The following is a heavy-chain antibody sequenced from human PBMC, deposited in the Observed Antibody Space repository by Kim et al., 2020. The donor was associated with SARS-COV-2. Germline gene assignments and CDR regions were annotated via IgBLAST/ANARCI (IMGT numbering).Heavy chain of an antibody. CDR2: VYFRGTT. Sequence: SETLSLTCTVSGDSTSADYWNWIRQSPGKGLEWIGYVYFRGTTSYNPSLKSRVTISIDMSKSQFSLKLNSVTAVDTAVYYCARRETRDLFTSDWGFFDYWGQGSLVTVSS. V-gene: IGHV4-59*08. CDR1: GDSTSADY. CDR3: ARRETRDLFTSDWGFFDY. J-gene: IGHJ4*02. D-gene: IGHD7-27*01.